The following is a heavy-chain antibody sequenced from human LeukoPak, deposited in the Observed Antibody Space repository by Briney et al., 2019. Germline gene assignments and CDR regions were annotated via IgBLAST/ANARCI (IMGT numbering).Heavy chain of an antibody. CDR2: ISGSGGST. CDR1: GFTFSSCA. J-gene: IGHJ5*02. V-gene: IGHV3-23*01. D-gene: IGHD3-10*01. Sequence: GGSLRLSCAASGFTFSSCAMSWVRQAPGKGLEWVSAISGSGGSTYYADSVKGRFTISRDNAKNSLYLQMNSLRAEDTAVYYCARAPYIWFGNWFDPWGQGTLVTVSS. CDR3: ARAPYIWFGNWFDP.